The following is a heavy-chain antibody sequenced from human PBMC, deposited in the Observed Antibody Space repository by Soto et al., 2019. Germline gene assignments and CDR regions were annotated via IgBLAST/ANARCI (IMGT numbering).Heavy chain of an antibody. V-gene: IGHV4-4*07. CDR2: IYSSGST. CDR1: GGTISGYY. CDR3: ARGQRFSDWFDP. Sequence: SETLSLTCTVAGGTISGYYWTWIRQSAGGGLEWIGRIYSSGSTNYNPSLKSRVTISLDTSMNHFSLRLSSVTAADTAVYYCARGQRFSDWFDPWGQGTLVTVSS. D-gene: IGHD3-3*01. J-gene: IGHJ5*02.